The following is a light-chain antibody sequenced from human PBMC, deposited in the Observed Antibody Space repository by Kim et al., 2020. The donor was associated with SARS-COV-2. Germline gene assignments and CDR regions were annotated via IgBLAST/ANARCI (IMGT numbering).Light chain of an antibody. V-gene: IGKV3-20*01. CDR1: QSIARSY. J-gene: IGKJ2*01. CDR2: DTS. Sequence: LSPGARVTLSCTASQSIARSYFCWYPQRPGQPPRLLISDTSMRAAGIPDRFSGSGSGADFTLTINRLEPEDFAVYYCHQYGSSPYTFGQGTRLEI. CDR3: HQYGSSPYT.